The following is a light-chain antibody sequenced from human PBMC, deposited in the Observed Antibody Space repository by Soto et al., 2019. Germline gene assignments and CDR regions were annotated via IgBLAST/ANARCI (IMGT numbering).Light chain of an antibody. V-gene: IGKV1-33*01. CDR1: QDIGNY. Sequence: DIQMTQSPSSLSASVGDRVTITCQASQDIGNYLNWYQQKPGKAPKLLISDASRLQTGVPSRFSGSGSGTDFIFTISSLQPDDIATYHCQQYDNLPLTFGGGTKVDIK. J-gene: IGKJ4*01. CDR2: DAS. CDR3: QQYDNLPLT.